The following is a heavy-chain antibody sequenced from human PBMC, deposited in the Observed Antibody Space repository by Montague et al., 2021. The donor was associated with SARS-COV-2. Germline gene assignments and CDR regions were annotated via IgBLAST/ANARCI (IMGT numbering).Heavy chain of an antibody. CDR3: ARGDHPQSGSWYCFDT. J-gene: IGHJ4*02. CDR2: IYSSGNA. CDR1: GGFINYYY. Sequence: SETLSLTCTVSGGFINYYYWHWLRQSAAKGLEWIGRIYSSGNANYSPSLKSRVTMSVDTSQNQFFLKLNSLTAADTAVYYCARGDHPQSGSWYCFDTWGQGALVAGSS. D-gene: IGHD6-13*01. V-gene: IGHV4-4*07.